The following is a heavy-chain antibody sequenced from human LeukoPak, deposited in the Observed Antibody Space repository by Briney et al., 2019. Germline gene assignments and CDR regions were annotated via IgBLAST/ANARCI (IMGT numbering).Heavy chain of an antibody. D-gene: IGHD6-13*01. V-gene: IGHV3-53*01. CDR3: ARVKDSSSWYWCDP. CDR2: IYSGGST. J-gene: IGHJ5*02. CDR1: GFTVSSNY. Sequence: PGGSLRLSCAASGFTVSSNYMSWVRQAPGKGLEWVSVIYSGGSTYYADSVKGRFTISRDNSKNTLYLQMNSLRAEDTAVYYCARVKDSSSWYWCDPWGQGTLVTVSS.